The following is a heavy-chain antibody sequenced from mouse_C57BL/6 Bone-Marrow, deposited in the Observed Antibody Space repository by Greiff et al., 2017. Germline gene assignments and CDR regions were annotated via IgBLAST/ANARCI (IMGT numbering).Heavy chain of an antibody. V-gene: IGHV7-3*01. Sequence: VQLKESGGGLVQPGGSLSLSCAASGFTFTDYYMSWVRQPPGKALEWLGFIRNKANGYTTEYSASVQGRFTISRDNSQSILYLQMNSLRAEDSATYYCASPPAGPYWYFDVWGTGTTVTVSS. J-gene: IGHJ1*03. D-gene: IGHD3-3*01. CDR1: GFTFTDYY. CDR3: ASPPAGPYWYFDV. CDR2: IRNKANGYTT.